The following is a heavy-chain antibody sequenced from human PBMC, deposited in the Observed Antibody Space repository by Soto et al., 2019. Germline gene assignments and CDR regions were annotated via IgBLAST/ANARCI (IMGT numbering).Heavy chain of an antibody. D-gene: IGHD3-16*01. CDR2: IWYDGSNK. CDR3: ASFGEGGYYYYYSDV. CDR1: GFTFSSYG. V-gene: IGHV3-33*01. J-gene: IGHJ6*03. Sequence: QVQLVESGGGVVQPGRSLRLSCAASGFTFSSYGMHWVRQAPGKGLERVAVIWYDGSNKYYADSVKGRFTISRDHSKNTLYLQMNSLRAEDTAVYYCASFGEGGYYYYYSDVWGKGTTVTVSS.